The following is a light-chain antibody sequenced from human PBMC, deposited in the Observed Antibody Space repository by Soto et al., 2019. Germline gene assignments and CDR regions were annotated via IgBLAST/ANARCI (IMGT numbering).Light chain of an antibody. V-gene: IGKV3-20*01. CDR3: QQNGWSPVT. Sequence: EDVVSHSPCSLSLTPSERATLSWRASQRVSNSEVAWYQQKGGQAPRLFIYAASNWGTGIPDRISGSGYGTDVNLTLSRLEAEDFAVYYCQQNGWSPVTFGQGTQLEIK. CDR1: QRVSNSE. J-gene: IGKJ5*01. CDR2: AAS.